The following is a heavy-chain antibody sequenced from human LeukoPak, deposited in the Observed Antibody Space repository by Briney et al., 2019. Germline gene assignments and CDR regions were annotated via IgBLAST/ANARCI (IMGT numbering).Heavy chain of an antibody. CDR2: ISAYNGNT. CDR3: ARDRGSIDSNPTDY. D-gene: IGHD1-14*01. V-gene: IGHV1-18*01. CDR1: GYTFTSYG. J-gene: IGHJ4*02. Sequence: ASVKVSCKASGYTFTSYGISWVRQAPGQGLEWMGWISAYNGNTSYAQKLQGRVTMTTDTSTSTAYMELRSLRSDDTAVYYCARDRGSIDSNPTDYWGQGTLVTVSS.